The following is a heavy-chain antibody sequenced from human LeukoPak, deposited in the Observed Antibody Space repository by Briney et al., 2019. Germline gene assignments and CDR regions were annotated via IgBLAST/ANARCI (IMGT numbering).Heavy chain of an antibody. CDR2: IWYDGTNK. D-gene: IGHD1-14*01. CDR3: ARDGPEDYYFDY. J-gene: IGHJ4*02. Sequence: GGSLRLSCAASGFTFSSYGMHWVRQAPGKGLEWVAVIWYDGTNKYYADSVKGRFTISRDNSKNTLYLQMNSLRAEDTAVYYCARDGPEDYYFDYWGQGTLVTVSS. V-gene: IGHV3-33*01. CDR1: GFTFSSYG.